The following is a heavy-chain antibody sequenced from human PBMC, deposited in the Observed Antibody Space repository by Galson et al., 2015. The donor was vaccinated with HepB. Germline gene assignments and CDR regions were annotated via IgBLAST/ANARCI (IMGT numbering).Heavy chain of an antibody. D-gene: IGHD2-2*01. Sequence: SLRLSCAASGFTFSSYWMSWVRQAPGKGLEWVANIKQDGSEKYYVDSVKGRFTISRDNAKNSLYLQMNSLRAEDTAVYYCARDQVVVVPAGWFDPWGQGTLVTVSS. CDR3: ARDQVVVVPAGWFDP. CDR1: GFTFSSYW. CDR2: IKQDGSEK. J-gene: IGHJ5*02. V-gene: IGHV3-7*03.